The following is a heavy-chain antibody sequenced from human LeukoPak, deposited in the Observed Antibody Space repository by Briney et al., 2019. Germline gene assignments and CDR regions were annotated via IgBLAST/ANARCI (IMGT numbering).Heavy chain of an antibody. J-gene: IGHJ3*02. CDR2: MNPTTGGT. CDR3: ARVGATPNDAFDI. D-gene: IGHD1-26*01. CDR1: GYTFTSNY. V-gene: IGHV1-46*01. Sequence: ASVKVSCKTSGYTFTSNYIHWLRQAPGQGLEWMGIMNPTTGGTSYPQRFQGRVTLAMDTSTRTVYMELSSLTSEDTAVYYCARVGATPNDAFDIWGQGTMVTVSS.